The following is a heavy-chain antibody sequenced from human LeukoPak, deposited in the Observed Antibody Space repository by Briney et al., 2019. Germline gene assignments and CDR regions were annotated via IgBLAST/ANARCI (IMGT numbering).Heavy chain of an antibody. J-gene: IGHJ4*02. D-gene: IGHD3-10*01. CDR2: ISSSSSTI. Sequence: GGSLRLSCAASGFTFSSYSMNWVRQAPGKGLEWVSYISSSSSTIYYADSVKGRFTISRDNAKNSLYLQMNSLRAEDTAVYYCAKDRTLWFGEFFDSWGQGTLVTVSS. CDR3: AKDRTLWFGEFFDS. V-gene: IGHV3-48*01. CDR1: GFTFSSYS.